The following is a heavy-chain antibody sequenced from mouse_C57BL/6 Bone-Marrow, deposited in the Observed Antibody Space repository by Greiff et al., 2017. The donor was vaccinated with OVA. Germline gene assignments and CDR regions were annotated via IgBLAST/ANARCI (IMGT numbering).Heavy chain of an antibody. D-gene: IGHD2-3*01. CDR3: ARHEDGYYASYFDY. Sequence: QVQLQQSGPELVKPGASVKISCKASGYAFSSSWMNWVKQRPGRGLEWIGRLYPGDGDTNYNGKFKGKATLTADKSSSPAYMQLSSRTSAASAVYFCARHEDGYYASYFDYWGQGTTLTVSS. CDR1: GYAFSSSW. CDR2: LYPGDGDT. J-gene: IGHJ2*01. V-gene: IGHV1-82*01.